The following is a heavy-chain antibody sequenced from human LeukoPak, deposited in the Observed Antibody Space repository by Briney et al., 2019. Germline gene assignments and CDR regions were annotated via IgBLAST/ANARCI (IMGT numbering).Heavy chain of an antibody. J-gene: IGHJ4*02. D-gene: IGHD3-9*01. CDR1: GFTFSSYG. Sequence: GRSLRLSCAASGFTFSSYGMHWVRQAPGKGLEWVAVIWYDGSNKYYADSVKGRFTISRDNSKNTLYLQMNSLRAEDTAVYYCASGYDILTGLQADYWGQGTLVTVPS. CDR3: ASGYDILTGLQADY. V-gene: IGHV3-33*01. CDR2: IWYDGSNK.